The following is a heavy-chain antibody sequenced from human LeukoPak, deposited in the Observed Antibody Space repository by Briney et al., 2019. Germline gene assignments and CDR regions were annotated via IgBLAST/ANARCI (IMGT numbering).Heavy chain of an antibody. CDR3: ARAFYSGSYLDY. J-gene: IGHJ4*02. V-gene: IGHV3-20*04. Sequence: PGGSLRLSCAASGFTFDDYGMSWVRQAPGKGLEWVSGINWNGGSTGYADSVKGRFTISRDNAKNSLYLRMNSLRAEDTALYYCARAFYSGSYLDYWGQGTLVTVSS. CDR1: GFTFDDYG. D-gene: IGHD1-26*01. CDR2: INWNGGST.